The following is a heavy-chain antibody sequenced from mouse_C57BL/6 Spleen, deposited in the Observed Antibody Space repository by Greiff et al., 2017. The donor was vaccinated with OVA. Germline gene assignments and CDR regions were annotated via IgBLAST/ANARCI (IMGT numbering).Heavy chain of an antibody. CDR1: GYTFTDYE. Sequence: VQRVESGAELVRPGASVTLSCKASGYTFTDYEMHWVKQTPVHGLEWIGAIDPETGGTAYNQKFKGKAILTADKSSSTAYMELRSLTSEDSAVYYCTRDLDYWGQGTSVTVSS. CDR2: IDPETGGT. V-gene: IGHV1-15*01. J-gene: IGHJ4*01. CDR3: TRDLDY.